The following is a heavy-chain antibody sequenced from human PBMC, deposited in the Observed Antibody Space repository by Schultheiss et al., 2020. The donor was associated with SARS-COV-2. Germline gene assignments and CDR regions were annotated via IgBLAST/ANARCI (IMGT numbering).Heavy chain of an antibody. CDR3: ASQMDIVATSDAFDI. CDR2: IYTSGST. D-gene: IGHD5-12*01. CDR1: GGSISTSPYY. Sequence: SQTLSLSCTVSGGSISTSPYYWSWIRQPAGKGLEWIGRIYTSGSTNYNPSLKSRVTMSVDTSKNQFSLKLSSVTAADTAVYYCASQMDIVATSDAFDIWGQGTMVTVSS. J-gene: IGHJ3*02. V-gene: IGHV4-61*02.